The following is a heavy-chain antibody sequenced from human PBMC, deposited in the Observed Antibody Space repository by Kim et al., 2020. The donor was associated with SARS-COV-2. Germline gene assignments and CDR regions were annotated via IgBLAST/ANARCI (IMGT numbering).Heavy chain of an antibody. Sequence: GGSLRLSCAASGFTVSSNYMSWVRQAPGKGLEWVSVIYSGGSTYYADSVKGRFTISRDNSKNTLYLQMNSLRAEDTAVYYCAREFGRHYCSSTSCQNYYYYGMDVWGQGTTVTVSS. D-gene: IGHD2-2*01. CDR1: GFTVSSNY. J-gene: IGHJ6*02. CDR2: IYSGGST. V-gene: IGHV3-66*01. CDR3: AREFGRHYCSSTSCQNYYYYGMDV.